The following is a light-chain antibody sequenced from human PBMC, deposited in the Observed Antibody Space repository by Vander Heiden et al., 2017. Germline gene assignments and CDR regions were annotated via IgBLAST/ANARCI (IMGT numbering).Light chain of an antibody. CDR3: QQDGSSPLT. Sequence: ILVTQSPGTLSLSPGERATLSCRASQSVSSSYLAWYQQKPGQAPRLLMYGASSRATGIPDRFSGSGSGTDFTLTISRLEPEDLAVYYCQQDGSSPLTFGGGTKVEIK. J-gene: IGKJ4*01. CDR2: GAS. V-gene: IGKV3-20*01. CDR1: QSVSSSY.